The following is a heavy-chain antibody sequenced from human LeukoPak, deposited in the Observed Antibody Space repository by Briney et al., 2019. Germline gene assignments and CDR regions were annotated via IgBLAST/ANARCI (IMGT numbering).Heavy chain of an antibody. CDR2: ISVSGGST. J-gene: IGHJ4*02. Sequence: GGSLRLSCVASGFTFSSHAMSWVRQAPGKGLEWVSAISVSGGSTYYADSVKGRITISRDNSRNTLYLQMNSLRAEDTAVYYCAKNSLLGYCSSTSCYGHFDYWGQGTLVTVSS. CDR3: AKNSLLGYCSSTSCYGHFDY. V-gene: IGHV3-23*01. D-gene: IGHD2-2*01. CDR1: GFTFSSHA.